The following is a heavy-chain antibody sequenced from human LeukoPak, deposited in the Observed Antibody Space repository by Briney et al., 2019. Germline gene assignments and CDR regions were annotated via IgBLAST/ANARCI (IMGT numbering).Heavy chain of an antibody. V-gene: IGHV4-34*01. Sequence: SETLSLTCAVYGGSFSGYYWSWVRQPPGKGLEWAGEINHSGSTNYNPSLKSRVPISVDTSRNQFSLRLTSVTVADTAVYYCARGSRDTRGSYYVYPLDIWGQGTIVTVSS. CDR2: INHSGST. J-gene: IGHJ3*02. D-gene: IGHD3-22*01. CDR1: GGSFSGYY. CDR3: ARGSRDTRGSYYVYPLDI.